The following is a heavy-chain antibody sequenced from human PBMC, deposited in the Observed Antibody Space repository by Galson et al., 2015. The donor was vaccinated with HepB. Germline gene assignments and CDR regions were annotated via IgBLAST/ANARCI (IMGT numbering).Heavy chain of an antibody. Sequence: SVKVSCKASGFTFTSSAVQWVRQARGQRLEWMGWIVVGSGNTNYAQKFQERVTFTRDMSTSTAYMELSSLRSEDTAVYYCAARSREWELLRPDYWGQGTLVTVSS. V-gene: IGHV1-58*01. J-gene: IGHJ4*02. CDR2: IVVGSGNT. D-gene: IGHD1-26*01. CDR1: GFTFTSSA. CDR3: AARSREWELLRPDY.